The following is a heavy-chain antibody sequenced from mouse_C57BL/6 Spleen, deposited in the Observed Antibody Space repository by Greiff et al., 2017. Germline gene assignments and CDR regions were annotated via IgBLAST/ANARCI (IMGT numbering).Heavy chain of an antibody. V-gene: IGHV5-17*01. Sequence: DVTLVESGGGLVKPGGSLKLSCAASGFTFSDYGMHWVRQAPEKGLEWVAYISSGSSTIYYADTVKGRFTISRDNAKNTLFLQMTSLRSEDTAMYYCARYYYGSSYVDYAMDGWGQGTSVTVSS. J-gene: IGHJ4*01. CDR2: ISSGSSTI. CDR1: GFTFSDYG. CDR3: ARYYYGSSYVDYAMDG. D-gene: IGHD1-1*01.